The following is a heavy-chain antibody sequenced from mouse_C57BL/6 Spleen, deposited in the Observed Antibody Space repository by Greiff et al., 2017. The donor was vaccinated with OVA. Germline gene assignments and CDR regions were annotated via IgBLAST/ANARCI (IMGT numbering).Heavy chain of an antibody. J-gene: IGHJ3*01. D-gene: IGHD4-1*01. V-gene: IGHV5-6*01. CDR3: ARLGVTGPWFAY. CDR1: GFTFSSYG. CDR2: ISSGGSYT. Sequence: EVKLVESGGDLVKPGGSLKLSCAASGFTFSSYGMSWVRQTPDKRLEWVATISSGGSYTYYPDSVKGRFTISRDNAKNTLYLQMSSLKSEDTAMYYCARLGVTGPWFAYWGQGTLVTVSA.